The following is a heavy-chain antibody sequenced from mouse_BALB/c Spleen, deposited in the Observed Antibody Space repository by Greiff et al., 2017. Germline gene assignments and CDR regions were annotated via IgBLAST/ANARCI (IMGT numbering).Heavy chain of an antibody. Sequence: QVQLQQPGAELVKPGASVKLSCKASGYTFTSYWMHWVKQRPGQGLEWIGEINPSNGRTNYNEKFKSKATLTVDKSSSTAYMQLSSLTSEDSAVYCCARGDYRYYFDYWGQGTTLTVSS. J-gene: IGHJ2*01. V-gene: IGHV1S81*02. CDR2: INPSNGRT. CDR3: ARGDYRYYFDY. CDR1: GYTFTSYW. D-gene: IGHD2-14*01.